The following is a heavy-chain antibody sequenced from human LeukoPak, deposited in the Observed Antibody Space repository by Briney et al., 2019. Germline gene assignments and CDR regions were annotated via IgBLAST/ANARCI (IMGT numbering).Heavy chain of an antibody. D-gene: IGHD1-26*01. V-gene: IGHV4-59*08. CDR1: GVSITTYY. CDR3: ARLASGSYGPLTPFDY. J-gene: IGHJ4*02. CDR2: IYYSGST. Sequence: SETLSLTCTVSGVSITTYYWSWIRQPPGKGLEWIGDIYYSGSTNYNPSLKSRVTISVDTSKNQFSLRLSSVTAADTAVYYSARLASGSYGPLTPFDYWGQGTLVTVSS.